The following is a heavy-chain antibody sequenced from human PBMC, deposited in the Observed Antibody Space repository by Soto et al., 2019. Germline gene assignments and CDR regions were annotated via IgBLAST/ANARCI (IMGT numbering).Heavy chain of an antibody. V-gene: IGHV4-31*03. CDR2: IYYSGST. J-gene: IGHJ5*02. CDR3: ARGNNWFDP. Sequence: SETLSLTCTVSGGSISSGGYYWSWIRQHPWKGLEWIGYIYYSGSTYYNPSLKSRVTISVDTSKNQFSLKLSSVTAADTAVYYCARGNNWFDPWGQGXLVTVYS. CDR1: GGSISSGGYY.